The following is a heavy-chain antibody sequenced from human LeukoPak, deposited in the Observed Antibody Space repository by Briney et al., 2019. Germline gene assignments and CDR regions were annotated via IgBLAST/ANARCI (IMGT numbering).Heavy chain of an antibody. J-gene: IGHJ5*02. V-gene: IGHV3-21*01. Sequence: GGSLRLSCAASGFTFSSYDMNWARQAPGKGLEWVSSISTSSSYIYYADSVKGRFTISRDNARKSMFLQMSSLRAEDTALYYCARGAQNVAAADNWFDPWGQGTLVTVSS. CDR2: ISTSSSYI. CDR1: GFTFSSYD. D-gene: IGHD6-13*01. CDR3: ARGAQNVAAADNWFDP.